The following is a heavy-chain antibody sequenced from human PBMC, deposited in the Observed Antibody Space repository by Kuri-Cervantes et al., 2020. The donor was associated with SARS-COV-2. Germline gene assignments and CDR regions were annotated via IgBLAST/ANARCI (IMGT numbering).Heavy chain of an antibody. CDR2: ISSSSSTI. CDR3: AKSPFGFLEWFSGGMDV. CDR1: GFTFSSYS. V-gene: IGHV3-48*02. D-gene: IGHD3-3*01. J-gene: IGHJ6*02. Sequence: GGSLRLSCAASGFTFSSYSMNWVRQAPGKGLEWVSYISSSSSTIYYADSVKGRFTISRDNAKNSLYLQMNSLRDEDTAVYYCAKSPFGFLEWFSGGMDVGGQGTTVTVSS.